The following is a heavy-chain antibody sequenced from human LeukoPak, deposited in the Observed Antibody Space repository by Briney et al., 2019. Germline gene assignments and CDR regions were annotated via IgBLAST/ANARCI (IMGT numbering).Heavy chain of an antibody. D-gene: IGHD1-7*01. V-gene: IGHV3-7*01. Sequence: GGSLRLSCAASGFTFSNYWMSWVRQAPGKGLEWVANIKQDGNDKYYVDSVKGRFTISRDNAKNSLHLQMNSLRGEDTAVYYCVRGGNYGSFDYWGQGTLVIVSS. CDR1: GFTFSNYW. CDR2: IKQDGNDK. CDR3: VRGGNYGSFDY. J-gene: IGHJ4*02.